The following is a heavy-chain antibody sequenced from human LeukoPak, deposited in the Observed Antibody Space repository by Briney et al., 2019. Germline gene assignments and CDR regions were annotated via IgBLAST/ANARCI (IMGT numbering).Heavy chain of an antibody. CDR1: GYTFTDYY. V-gene: IGHV1-69-2*01. CDR2: VDPEDGET. Sequence: ASVKVSCKASGYTFTDYYMHWVQQAPGKGLEWMGRVDPEDGETIYAEKFQGRVTITADTSTDTAYMELSSLRSEDTAVYYCASGMRGGYPFDYWGQGTLVTVSS. J-gene: IGHJ4*02. D-gene: IGHD5-24*01. CDR3: ASGMRGGYPFDY.